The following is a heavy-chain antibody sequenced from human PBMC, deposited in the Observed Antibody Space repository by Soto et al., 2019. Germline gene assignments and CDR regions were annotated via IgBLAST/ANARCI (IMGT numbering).Heavy chain of an antibody. CDR1: GFTFDDYA. D-gene: IGHD3-10*01. Sequence: DVQLVESGGGLVQPGRSLRLSCAASGFTFDDYAMHWVRQAPGKGLEWVSGIYWNSDTIGYADSVKGRFTISRDNAKNSLYLQMNSLRAEDTALYYCAKDIMGSGYYGMDVWGQGTTVTVSS. J-gene: IGHJ6*02. CDR3: AKDIMGSGYYGMDV. V-gene: IGHV3-9*01. CDR2: IYWNSDTI.